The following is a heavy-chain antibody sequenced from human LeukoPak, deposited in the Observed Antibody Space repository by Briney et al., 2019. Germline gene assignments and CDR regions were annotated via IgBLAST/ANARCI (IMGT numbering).Heavy chain of an antibody. D-gene: IGHD3-3*01. CDR3: ARGRYPYYDFWSGYPTGGAFDI. Sequence: SVKVSCKASGGTFSSYAISWVRQAPGQGLEWMGRIIPILGIANYAQKFQGRVTITADKSTSTAYMELSSLRSEDTAVYYCARGRYPYYDFWSGYPTGGAFDIWGQGTMVTVSS. V-gene: IGHV1-69*04. CDR1: GGTFSSYA. J-gene: IGHJ3*02. CDR2: IIPILGIA.